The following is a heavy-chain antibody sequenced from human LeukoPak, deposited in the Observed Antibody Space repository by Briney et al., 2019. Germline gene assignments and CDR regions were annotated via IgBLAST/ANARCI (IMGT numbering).Heavy chain of an antibody. CDR3: ARDVVVDYYYYYMDV. D-gene: IGHD2-2*01. CDR2: IKQDGSEK. CDR1: GFTFSSYW. V-gene: IGHV3-7*01. J-gene: IGHJ6*03. Sequence: GGSLRLSCAASGFTFSSYWMSWVRQAPGKGLEWVANIKQDGSEKFYVDSAKGRFTISRDNAKNSLYLQMNSLRAEDTAVYYCARDVVVDYYYYYMDVWGKGTTVTVSS.